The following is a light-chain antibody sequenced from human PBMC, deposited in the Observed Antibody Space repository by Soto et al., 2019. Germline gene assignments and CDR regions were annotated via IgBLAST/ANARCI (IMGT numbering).Light chain of an antibody. J-gene: IGKJ5*01. CDR2: SAS. Sequence: DIQMTQSPSSLSASIGDRVTLTCRSSQSIGNYLNWYQQKPGKAPSLLIHSASTLQSGVPSRFSGSGSETDFAFTISGLQPDDVATYYCQASYSTPLTFGQGTRLE. CDR1: QSIGNY. V-gene: IGKV1-39*01. CDR3: QASYSTPLT.